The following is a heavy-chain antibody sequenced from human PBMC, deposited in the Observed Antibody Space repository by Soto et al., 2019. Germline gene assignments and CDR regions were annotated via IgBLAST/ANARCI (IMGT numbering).Heavy chain of an antibody. CDR1: GGTFSSYA. Sequence: QVQLVQSGAEVKKPGSSVKVSCKASGGTFSSYAISWVRQAPGQGLEWMGGIIPIFGTADYAQKFQGRVTITADDFXGTAYMELSSLRSEDTAVYYCARHLGGNHYYYGMDVWGQGTTVTVSS. CDR2: IIPIFGTA. D-gene: IGHD3-16*01. V-gene: IGHV1-69*12. CDR3: ARHLGGNHYYYGMDV. J-gene: IGHJ6*02.